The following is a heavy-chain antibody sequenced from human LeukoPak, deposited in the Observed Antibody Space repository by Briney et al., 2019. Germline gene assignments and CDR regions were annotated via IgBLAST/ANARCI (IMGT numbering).Heavy chain of an antibody. D-gene: IGHD3-10*01. CDR2: ISGSGGST. CDR3: AKDDRVRITMVRGVIGREYYFDY. V-gene: IGHV3-23*01. J-gene: IGHJ4*02. Sequence: GGSLGLSCVVSGFTLSNYAMSWVRQAPGKGLEWVSAISGSGGSTYYADSVKGRFTISRDNSKNTLYLQMNSLRAEDTAVYYCAKDDRVRITMVRGVIGREYYFDYWGQGTLVTVSS. CDR1: GFTLSNYA.